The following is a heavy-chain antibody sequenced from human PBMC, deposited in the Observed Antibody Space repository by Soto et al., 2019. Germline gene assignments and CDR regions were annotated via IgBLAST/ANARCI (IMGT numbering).Heavy chain of an antibody. J-gene: IGHJ4*02. CDR3: ARCSSVAFDY. Sequence: QVQLVQSGAEVKKPGASVKVSCKASGYTFTDYYLHWVRQAPGQGLEWMGFINPSGGSTTYLQKFQGRVTMTRDTATGKVYMDLSSLTSEGTAVYYCARCSSVAFDYWSEGTLVTVSS. V-gene: IGHV1-46*01. CDR1: GYTFTDYY. CDR2: INPSGGST. D-gene: IGHD2-21*01.